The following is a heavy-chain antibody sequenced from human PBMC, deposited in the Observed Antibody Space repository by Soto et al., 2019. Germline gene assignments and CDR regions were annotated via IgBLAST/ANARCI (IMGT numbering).Heavy chain of an antibody. CDR1: GFTFDDYA. D-gene: IGHD1-26*01. J-gene: IGHJ4*02. Sequence: GGSLRLSCAASGFTFDDYAMHWVRQAPGKGLEWVSGISWNSGSIGYADSVKGRFTISRDNAKNSLYLQMNSLRAEDTALYYCAKDTTVWEWSYFDHWGQGTLVTVSS. V-gene: IGHV3-9*01. CDR2: ISWNSGSI. CDR3: AKDTTVWEWSYFDH.